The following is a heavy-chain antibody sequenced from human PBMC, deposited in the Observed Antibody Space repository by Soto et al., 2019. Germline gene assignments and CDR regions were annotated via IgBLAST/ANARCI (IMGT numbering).Heavy chain of an antibody. V-gene: IGHV1-2*02. CDR3: ARERLRDIAAPLQRFDP. D-gene: IGHD5-12*01. J-gene: IGHJ5*02. Sequence: ASVKVSCKASGYTFTGYYMHWVRQAPGQGLEWMGWINPNSGGTNYAQKFQGRVTMTRDTSISTAYMELSRLRSDDTAVYYCARERLRDIAAPLQRFDPWGQGTLVTVSS. CDR1: GYTFTGYY. CDR2: INPNSGGT.